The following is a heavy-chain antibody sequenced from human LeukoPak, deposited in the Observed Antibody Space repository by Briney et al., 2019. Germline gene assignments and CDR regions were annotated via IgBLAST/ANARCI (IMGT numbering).Heavy chain of an antibody. D-gene: IGHD2-2*01. J-gene: IGHJ6*02. CDR2: INYSGST. CDR1: GGSISPYY. V-gene: IGHV4-59*01. Sequence: PSETLSLTCTVSGGSISPYYWGWIRQPPGKGLEWIGYINYSGSTSYNPSLKSRLTISIDTSKNQFSLKLTSVTAADTAVYYCARDCSSTSCYAGLYYSLDVWGQGTTVTVSS. CDR3: ARDCSSTSCYAGLYYSLDV.